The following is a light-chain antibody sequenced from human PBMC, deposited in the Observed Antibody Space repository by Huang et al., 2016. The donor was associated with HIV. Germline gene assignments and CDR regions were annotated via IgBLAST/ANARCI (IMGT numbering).Light chain of an antibody. CDR3: QQRSNWPPIT. CDR2: DAS. J-gene: IGKJ5*01. Sequence: EIVLTQSPATLSLSPGERATLSCRAHQSVSTYLAWYQHKPGQAPRLLIYDASNRAIASPARFSGGGSGTDFTLTISSLEPEDFAVDYCQQRSNWPPITFGQGTRLEMK. V-gene: IGKV3-11*01. CDR1: QSVSTY.